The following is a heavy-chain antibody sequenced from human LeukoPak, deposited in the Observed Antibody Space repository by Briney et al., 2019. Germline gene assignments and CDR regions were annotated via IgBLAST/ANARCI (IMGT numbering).Heavy chain of an antibody. CDR3: ARNSPSSGWYFDY. J-gene: IGHJ4*02. V-gene: IGHV4-39*01. D-gene: IGHD6-19*01. Sequence: SETLSLTCTVSGGSISSYYWGWIRQPPGKGLEWIGSIYYSGTTYYNPSLKSRVTISVDTSKNQFSLKLSSVTAADTAVYYCARNSPSSGWYFDYWGQGTLVTVSS. CDR1: GGSISSYY. CDR2: IYYSGTT.